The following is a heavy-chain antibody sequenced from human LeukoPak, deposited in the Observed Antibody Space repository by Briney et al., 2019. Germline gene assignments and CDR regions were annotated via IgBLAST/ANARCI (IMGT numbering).Heavy chain of an antibody. J-gene: IGHJ5*01. CDR1: NFSFSSHS. V-gene: IGHV3-21*01. D-gene: IGHD1-1*01. CDR2: ISSSGSYG. CDR3: ARARSPGGLGSGLYCFDS. Sequence: GGSLRLSCAASNFSFSSHSMGWVRQAPGKGLEWVTFISSSGSYGTYADSLRGRFTISRDNDKNSLYLQMTNRAAEDTAVYYCARARSPGGLGSGLYCFDSWGQGTLVTVSS.